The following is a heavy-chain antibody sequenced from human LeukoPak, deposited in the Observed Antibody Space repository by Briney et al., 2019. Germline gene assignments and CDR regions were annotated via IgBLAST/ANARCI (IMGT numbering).Heavy chain of an antibody. CDR2: INPNSGGT. Sequence: ASVKVSCKASGYTFTSYGISWVRQAPGQGLEWMGWINPNSGGTNYAQKFQGRVTMTRDTSISTAYMELSRLRPDDTAVYYCARDLRLYYDFWSGYFFDYWGQGTLVTVSS. J-gene: IGHJ4*02. CDR3: ARDLRLYYDFWSGYFFDY. D-gene: IGHD3-3*01. CDR1: GYTFTSYG. V-gene: IGHV1-2*02.